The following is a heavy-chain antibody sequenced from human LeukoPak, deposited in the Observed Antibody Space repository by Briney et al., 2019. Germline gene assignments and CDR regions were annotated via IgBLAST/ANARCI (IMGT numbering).Heavy chain of an antibody. D-gene: IGHD6-19*01. CDR3: ARDERIAVAGLDY. Sequence: GASVKVSCKASGGTFSSYAISWVRQAPGQGLGWMGRIIPIFGIANYAQKFQGRVTITADKSTSTAYMELSSLRSEDTAVYYCARDERIAVAGLDYWGQGTLVTVSS. V-gene: IGHV1-69*04. CDR2: IIPIFGIA. J-gene: IGHJ4*02. CDR1: GGTFSSYA.